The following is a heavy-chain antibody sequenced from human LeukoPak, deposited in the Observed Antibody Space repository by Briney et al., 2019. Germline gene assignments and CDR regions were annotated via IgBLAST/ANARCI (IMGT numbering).Heavy chain of an antibody. CDR3: AAEYAASNFFDY. V-gene: IGHV1-46*01. CDR2: INPTNGDT. D-gene: IGHD2-2*01. Sequence: GASVKVSCKASGGTFISYAISWVRQATGQGLEWMGIINPTNGDTSYAHKFRGRITMTRDTSTSTVYMELRSLRADDTAVYFCAAEYAASNFFDYWGQGTLVTVSS. CDR1: GGTFISYA. J-gene: IGHJ4*02.